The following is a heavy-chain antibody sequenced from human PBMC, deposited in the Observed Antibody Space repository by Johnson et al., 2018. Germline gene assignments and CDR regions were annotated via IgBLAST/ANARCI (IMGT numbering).Heavy chain of an antibody. CDR1: GYTFTSYW. D-gene: IGHD6-19*01. CDR3: ARHRYSSPTDAFDL. J-gene: IGHJ3*01. V-gene: IGHV5-51*01. CDR2: IYPDDSDA. Sequence: VQLVESGADVKKXGESLKIXCTGSGYTFTSYWIGWVRQTPGKGLEWMGIIYPDDSDARYSPSFQGQVTISADKSISTAYLQWTSLKASDTAIYYCARHRYSSPTDAFDLWGQGTMVTVSS.